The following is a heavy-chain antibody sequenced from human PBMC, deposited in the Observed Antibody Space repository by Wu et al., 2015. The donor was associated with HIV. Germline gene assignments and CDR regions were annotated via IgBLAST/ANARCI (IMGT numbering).Heavy chain of an antibody. CDR3: ARAGTYLGKPDAFDI. Sequence: QVQLVQSGAEVKKPGASVKVSCKASGYTFTGYYMHWVRQAPGQGLEWMGWINPNSGGTNYAQKFQGRVTMTRDTSISTAYMELSRLRSDDTAVYYCARAGTYLGKPDAFDIWGQGTMVTVSS. CDR2: INPNSGGT. CDR1: GYTFTGYY. V-gene: IGHV1-2*02. D-gene: IGHD7-27*01. J-gene: IGHJ3*02.